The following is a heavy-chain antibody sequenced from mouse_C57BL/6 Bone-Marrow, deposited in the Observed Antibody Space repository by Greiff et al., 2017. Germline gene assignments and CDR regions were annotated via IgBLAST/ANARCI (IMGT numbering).Heavy chain of an antibody. CDR3: ARSYCSNPWFAY. CDR1: GYTFTSYW. J-gene: IGHJ3*01. D-gene: IGHD2-5*01. Sequence: QVQLQQSGAELVMPGASVKLSCKASGYTFTSYWMHWVKQRPGQGLEWIGEIDPSDSYTNSNQKFNGKSTLTVDKSSSTAYMQLSSLTSEDSAVYYCARSYCSNPWFAYGGQGTRVTVSA. CDR2: IDPSDSYT. V-gene: IGHV1-69*01.